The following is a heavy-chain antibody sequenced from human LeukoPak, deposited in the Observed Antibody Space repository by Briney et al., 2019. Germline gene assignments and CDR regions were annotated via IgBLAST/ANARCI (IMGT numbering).Heavy chain of an antibody. Sequence: GGSLRLSCAASGFTFSSYAMHWVRQAPGKGLEWVAVISYDGSNKYYADSVKGRFTISRDNSKNTLYLQMNSLRAEDTAVYYCARAPRDSSSSNYMRRFDYWGQGTLVTVSS. J-gene: IGHJ4*02. CDR1: GFTFSSYA. V-gene: IGHV3-30*04. D-gene: IGHD3-22*01. CDR3: ARAPRDSSSSNYMRRFDY. CDR2: ISYDGSNK.